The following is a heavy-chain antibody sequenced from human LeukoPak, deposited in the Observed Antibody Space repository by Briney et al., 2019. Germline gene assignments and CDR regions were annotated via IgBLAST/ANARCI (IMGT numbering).Heavy chain of an antibody. CDR1: GFTFSSYS. CDR3: ASAPYYYGSGSYYVFDY. V-gene: IGHV3-21*01. J-gene: IGHJ4*02. CDR2: ISSSSSYI. D-gene: IGHD3-10*01. Sequence: GGSLRLSCAASGFTFSSYSMNWVRQAPGKGLEWVSSISSSSSYIYYADSVKGRFTISRDNAKNSLYLQMNSLRAEDTAVYYCASAPYYYGSGSYYVFDYRGQGTLVTVSS.